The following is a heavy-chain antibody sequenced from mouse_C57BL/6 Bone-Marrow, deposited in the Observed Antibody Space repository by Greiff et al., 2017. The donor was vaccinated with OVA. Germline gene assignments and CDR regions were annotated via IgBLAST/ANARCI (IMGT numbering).Heavy chain of an antibody. J-gene: IGHJ1*03. CDR2: IYPGGGYT. V-gene: IGHV1-63*01. CDR1: GYTFTNYW. Sequence: VQLVESGAELVRPGTSVKMSCKASGYTFTNYWIGWAKQRPGHGLEWIGDIYPGGGYTNYNEKFKGKATLTADKSSSTAYMQFSSLTSEDSAIYYCARSGYYGSRGYFDVWGTGTTVTVSS. D-gene: IGHD1-1*01. CDR3: ARSGYYGSRGYFDV.